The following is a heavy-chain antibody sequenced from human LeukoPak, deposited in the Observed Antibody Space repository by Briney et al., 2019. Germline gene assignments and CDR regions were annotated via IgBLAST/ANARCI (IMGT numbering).Heavy chain of an antibody. D-gene: IGHD6-19*01. Sequence: GESLKISCKGSGYSFTSNWISWVRQMPGKELEWMGRIDPSDSYTNYSPSFQGHVIISVDESISTAYLQWSSLKASDTAMYYCARRDRTGWYNFDYWGQGTLVTVSS. V-gene: IGHV5-10-1*01. CDR2: IDPSDSYT. J-gene: IGHJ4*02. CDR3: ARRDRTGWYNFDY. CDR1: GYSFTSNW.